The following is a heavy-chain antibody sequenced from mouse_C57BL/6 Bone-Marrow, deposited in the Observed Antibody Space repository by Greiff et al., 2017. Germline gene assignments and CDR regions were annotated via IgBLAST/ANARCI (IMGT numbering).Heavy chain of an antibody. V-gene: IGHV14-3*01. D-gene: IGHD1-1*01. Sequence: VQLQQSVAELVRPGASVKLSCTASGFNIKNTYMHWVQQRPEQSLEWIGRIDPANGNTKYAPKFQGKATITADTSSNTAYLQLSSLTSEDTAIYYCALITTVDWYFDVWGTGTTVTVSS. CDR2: IDPANGNT. J-gene: IGHJ1*03. CDR1: GFNIKNTY. CDR3: ALITTVDWYFDV.